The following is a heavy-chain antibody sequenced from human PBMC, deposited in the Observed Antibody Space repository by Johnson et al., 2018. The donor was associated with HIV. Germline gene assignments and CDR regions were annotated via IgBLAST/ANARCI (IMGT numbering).Heavy chain of an antibody. CDR1: GFTFSSYG. Sequence: VQLVESGGGVVQPGRSLRLSCAASGFTFSSYGMHWVRQAPGKALEWVAVIWYDGSNKYYADSVKGRFTISRDNSKNTLYLQMNSLRAEDTAVYYCAKCIWGSSLIDVFDIWGQGTMVTVSS. D-gene: IGHD3-16*01. CDR3: AKCIWGSSLIDVFDI. J-gene: IGHJ3*02. V-gene: IGHV3-33*06. CDR2: IWYDGSNK.